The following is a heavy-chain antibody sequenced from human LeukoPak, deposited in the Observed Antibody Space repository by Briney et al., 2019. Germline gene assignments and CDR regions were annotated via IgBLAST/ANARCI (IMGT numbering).Heavy chain of an antibody. Sequence: ASVKVSCKASGYTFTGYYMHWVRKAPGQGLEWMGWINPNSGGTNYAQKFQGWVTMTRDTSISTAYMELSRLRSDDTAVYYCARDYGDYSPYYGMDVWGQGTTVTVSS. CDR2: INPNSGGT. CDR3: ARDYGDYSPYYGMDV. D-gene: IGHD4-17*01. V-gene: IGHV1-2*04. CDR1: GYTFTGYY. J-gene: IGHJ6*02.